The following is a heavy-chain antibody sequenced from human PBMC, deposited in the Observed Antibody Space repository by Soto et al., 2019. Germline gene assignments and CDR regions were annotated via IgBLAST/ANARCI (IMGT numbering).Heavy chain of an antibody. J-gene: IGHJ6*02. CDR3: AREKGIPIFGVVPSMDV. V-gene: IGHV1-2*02. Sequence: ASVKVSCKASGYTFTGYYMHWVRQAPGQGLEWMGWINPNSGGTNYAQKFQGRVTMTRDTSISTAYMELSRLRSDDTAVYYCAREKGIPIFGVVPSMDVWGQGTTVTVSS. D-gene: IGHD3-3*01. CDR2: INPNSGGT. CDR1: GYTFTGYY.